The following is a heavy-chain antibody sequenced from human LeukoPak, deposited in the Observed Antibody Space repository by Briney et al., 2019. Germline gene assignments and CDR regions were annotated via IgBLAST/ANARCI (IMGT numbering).Heavy chain of an antibody. Sequence: PRASVKVPCKASGYIFTGYYMHWVRQAPGQGLEWMGWINPNSGGTNYAQKFQGRVTMTRDTSISTAYMELSRLRSDDTAVYYCAREEYGDRRYSNWGQGTLVTVSS. CDR2: INPNSGGT. J-gene: IGHJ4*02. CDR3: AREEYGDRRYSN. V-gene: IGHV1-2*02. D-gene: IGHD4-17*01. CDR1: GYIFTGYY.